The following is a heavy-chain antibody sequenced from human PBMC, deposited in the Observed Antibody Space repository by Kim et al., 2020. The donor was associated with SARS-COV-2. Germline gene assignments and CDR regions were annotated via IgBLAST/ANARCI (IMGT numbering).Heavy chain of an antibody. Sequence: SETLSLTCTVSGGSITGSYWSWIRQPPGKGLEWIGHIYDCGTTNYNPSLKSRAVISDDTSKNQFSLKLTSVTPADTAVYFCARDGYGSGSYGWFDPWGQGTLVTVSS. CDR2: IYDCGTT. CDR3: ARDGYGSGSYGWFDP. CDR1: GGSITGSY. D-gene: IGHD3-10*01. J-gene: IGHJ5*02. V-gene: IGHV4-59*01.